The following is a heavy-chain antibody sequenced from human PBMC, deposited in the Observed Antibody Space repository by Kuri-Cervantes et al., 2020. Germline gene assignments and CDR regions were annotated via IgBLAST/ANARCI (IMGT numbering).Heavy chain of an antibody. CDR1: GGSISSSSYY. Sequence: SETLSLTCTVSGGSISSSSYYWGWIRQPPGKGLEWIGSIYYSGSTYYNPSLKSRVTISVDTSKNQFSLKLSSVTAADTAVYYCARDYYYDSSGYYYGSPFDYWGQGTLVTVSS. V-gene: IGHV4-39*07. D-gene: IGHD3-22*01. J-gene: IGHJ4*02. CDR3: ARDYYYDSSGYYYGSPFDY. CDR2: IYYSGST.